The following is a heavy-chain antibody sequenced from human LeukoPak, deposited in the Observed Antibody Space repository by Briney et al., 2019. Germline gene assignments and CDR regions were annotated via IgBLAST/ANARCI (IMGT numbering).Heavy chain of an antibody. CDR1: GFTFSSYG. Sequence: GGSLRLSCAASGFTFSSYGMHWVRQAPGKGLEWVAVISYDGSNKYYADSVKGRFTISRDNSKNTLYLQMNSLRAEDTAVYYCAKDQSSGWYGYFDYWGQGTLVTVSS. CDR2: ISYDGSNK. CDR3: AKDQSSGWYGYFDY. D-gene: IGHD6-19*01. V-gene: IGHV3-30*18. J-gene: IGHJ4*02.